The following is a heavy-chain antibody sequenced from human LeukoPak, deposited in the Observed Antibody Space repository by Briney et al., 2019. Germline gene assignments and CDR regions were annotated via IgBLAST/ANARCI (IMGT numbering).Heavy chain of an antibody. CDR2: TYYRSKWYD. J-gene: IGHJ4*02. Sequence: PSQTLSLTCAISGXSVSSNSAAWSWFRQSPSRGLEWLGRTYYRSKWYDDYAISVKSRITINPDTSKNQFSLHLNSVSPEDTAVYFCARERLVLGGNFDYWGQGTLVTVSS. D-gene: IGHD6-19*01. V-gene: IGHV6-1*01. CDR1: GXSVSSNSAA. CDR3: ARERLVLGGNFDY.